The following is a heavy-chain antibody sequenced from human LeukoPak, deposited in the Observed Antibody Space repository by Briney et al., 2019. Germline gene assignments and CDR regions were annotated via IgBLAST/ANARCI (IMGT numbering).Heavy chain of an antibody. D-gene: IGHD3-22*01. CDR2: ISGSGNSA. CDR1: GFTFSTYA. V-gene: IGHV3-23*01. CDR3: ARSVGTRWLRLEYMDV. Sequence: GGSLRLSCAASGFTFSTYAMSWVRQAPGKGLEWVSGISGSGNSAYYADSVKGRFTISRDNSKNTLYLQMNSLRAEDTAVYYCARSVGTRWLRLEYMDVWGKGTTVTISS. J-gene: IGHJ6*03.